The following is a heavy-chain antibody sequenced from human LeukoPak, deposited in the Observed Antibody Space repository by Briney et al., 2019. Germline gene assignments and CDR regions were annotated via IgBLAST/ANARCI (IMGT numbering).Heavy chain of an antibody. Sequence: GGSLRLSCAASGFTFSNYGVSWVRQAPGKGLVWVANIKQDGSEKYYVDSVKGRFTISRDDAKNSLYLQMNGLRADDKAVYYCARHCSGKLIDYWGQGSLVTVSS. J-gene: IGHJ4*02. CDR1: GFTFSNYG. CDR2: IKQDGSEK. CDR3: ARHCSGKLIDY. D-gene: IGHD2-15*01. V-gene: IGHV3-7*01.